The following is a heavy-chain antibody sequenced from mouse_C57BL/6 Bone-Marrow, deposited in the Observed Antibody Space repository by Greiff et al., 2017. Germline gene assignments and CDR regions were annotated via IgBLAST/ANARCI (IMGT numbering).Heavy chain of an antibody. J-gene: IGHJ3*01. D-gene: IGHD2-1*01. CDR1: GYTFTDYE. CDR2: IDPETGGT. CDR3: TRYPCYYGNSLWFAY. V-gene: IGHV1-15*01. Sequence: VQLQQSGAELVRPGASVTLSCKASGYTFTDYEMHWVKQTPVHGLEWIGAIDPETGGTAYNQKFKGKAILTADKSSSTAYMELRSLTSEDSAVYYCTRYPCYYGNSLWFAYWGQGTLVTVSA.